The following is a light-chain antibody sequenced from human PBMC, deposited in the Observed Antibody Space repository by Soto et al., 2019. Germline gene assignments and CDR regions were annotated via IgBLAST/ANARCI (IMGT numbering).Light chain of an antibody. CDR1: QTVLYTSNNNNY. Sequence: DFVMTQSPDSLAVSLGEKATINCKSSQTVLYTSNNNNYLAWYQQKPGQPPKLLIYWASTRASGVPDRFSGGGFGTEFTLPISHLQAEDVAIYYGQQSFSTPYTFGQGTKLEIK. J-gene: IGKJ2*01. CDR2: WAS. V-gene: IGKV4-1*01. CDR3: QQSFSTPYT.